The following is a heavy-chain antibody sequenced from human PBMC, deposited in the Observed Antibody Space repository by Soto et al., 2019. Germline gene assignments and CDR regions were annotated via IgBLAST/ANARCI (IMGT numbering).Heavy chain of an antibody. CDR1: GYTFTSYG. Sequence: QVQLVQSGAEVKKPGASVKVSCKASGYTFTSYGISWVRQAPGQGLEWMGWISAYNGNTNYAQKLQGRGTMTTDTSTSTADMELRSLRSDDTAVYYCVRARNVLPWFGESGAFDYWGQGTLVTVSS. D-gene: IGHD3-10*01. CDR3: VRARNVLPWFGESGAFDY. CDR2: ISAYNGNT. J-gene: IGHJ4*02. V-gene: IGHV1-18*04.